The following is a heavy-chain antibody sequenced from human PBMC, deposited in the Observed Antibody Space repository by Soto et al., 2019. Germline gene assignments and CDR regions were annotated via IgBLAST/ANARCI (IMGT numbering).Heavy chain of an antibody. Sequence: EVQLVESGGGLVKPGGSLRLSCAASGFTFSSYSMNWVRQAPGKGLEWVSSISSSSSYIYYADSVKGRSTISRDNAQNSLYLQMNSLRAEDTAVYYCARGKVGAMEWGDWGQGTLVTVSS. CDR3: ARGKVGAMEWGD. J-gene: IGHJ4*02. D-gene: IGHD1-26*01. CDR2: ISSSSSYI. CDR1: GFTFSSYS. V-gene: IGHV3-21*01.